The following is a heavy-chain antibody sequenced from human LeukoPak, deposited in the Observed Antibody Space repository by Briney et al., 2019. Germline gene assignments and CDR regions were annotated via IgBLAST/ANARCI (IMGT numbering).Heavy chain of an antibody. V-gene: IGHV3-74*01. CDR3: ARSLGSSGYQDY. D-gene: IGHD3-22*01. CDR2: INSDGSST. CDR1: GLTFSIHW. Sequence: GGSLRLSCAASGLTFSIHWMNWVRQAPGKGLVWVSRINSDGSSTSYADSVKGRFTISRDNAKNTVYLQMNSLRAEDTAVYYCARSLGSSGYQDYWGQGTLVTVSS. J-gene: IGHJ4*02.